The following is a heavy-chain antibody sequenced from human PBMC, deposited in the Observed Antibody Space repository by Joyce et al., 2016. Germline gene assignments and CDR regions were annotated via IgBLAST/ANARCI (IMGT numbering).Heavy chain of an antibody. J-gene: IGHJ4*02. Sequence: QVQLQESGPGLVTASGTLSLTCAGSGGSFSSAVWWTWVRQPPGKGLEWIGEIYHSGSTTYNPSLRSRITMSVDRSKTQFSLKLSSVTAADTAIYYCARVWGNWALDNWGQGILVTVSS. V-gene: IGHV4-4*02. CDR2: IYHSGST. CDR3: ARVWGNWALDN. CDR1: GGSFSSAVW. D-gene: IGHD7-27*01.